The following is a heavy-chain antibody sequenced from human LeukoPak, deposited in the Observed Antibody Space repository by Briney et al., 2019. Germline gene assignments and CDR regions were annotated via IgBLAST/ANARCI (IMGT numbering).Heavy chain of an antibody. CDR1: GFTFSSYA. D-gene: IGHD1-26*01. Sequence: GRSLRLSCAASGFTFSSYAMHWVRQAPGKGLEWVAVISYDGSNKYYADSVKGRFTISRDNSKNTLYLQMNSLRAEDTAVYYCAKPLSVSGSYSGVYDYWGQGTLVTVSS. CDR2: ISYDGSNK. J-gene: IGHJ4*02. CDR3: AKPLSVSGSYSGVYDY. V-gene: IGHV3-30-3*02.